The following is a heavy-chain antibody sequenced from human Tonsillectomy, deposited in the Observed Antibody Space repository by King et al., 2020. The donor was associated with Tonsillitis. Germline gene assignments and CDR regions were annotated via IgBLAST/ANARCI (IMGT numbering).Heavy chain of an antibody. V-gene: IGHV3-15*01. D-gene: IGHD3-22*01. CDR1: GFTFSNAW. CDR2: IKSKTDGGTT. J-gene: IGHJ4*02. Sequence: VQLVESGGGLVKPGGSLRLSCAASGFTFSNAWMSWVRQAPGKGLEWVGRIKSKTDGGTTDYAAPVKGRFTISRDDSKKTLHLQMNSLKTEDTAVYYCTTAYYYDSSGYYYLPFDYWGQGTLVTVSS. CDR3: TTAYYYDSSGYYYLPFDY.